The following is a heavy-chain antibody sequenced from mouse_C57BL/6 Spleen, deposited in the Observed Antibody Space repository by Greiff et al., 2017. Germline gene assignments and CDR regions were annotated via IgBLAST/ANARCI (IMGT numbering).Heavy chain of an antibody. Sequence: QVQLQQSGAELVRPGASVTLSCKASGYTFTDYEMHWVKQTPVHGLEWIGAIDPETGGTAYNQKFKGKAILTADKSSSTAYMELRSLTSEDSAVYYCTRYYYGSSPDYFDYWGQGTTLTVSS. CDR2: IDPETGGT. CDR3: TRYYYGSSPDYFDY. V-gene: IGHV1-15*01. J-gene: IGHJ2*01. D-gene: IGHD1-1*01. CDR1: GYTFTDYE.